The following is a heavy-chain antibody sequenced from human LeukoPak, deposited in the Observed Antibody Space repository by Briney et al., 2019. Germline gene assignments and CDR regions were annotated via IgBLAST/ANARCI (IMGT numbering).Heavy chain of an antibody. CDR3: ARFPKASSSPGADWFDP. CDR1: GYTFTSYY. J-gene: IGHJ5*02. V-gene: IGHV1-46*01. D-gene: IGHD6-6*01. Sequence: ASVKVSCKASGYTFTSYYMHWVRQAPGQGLEWMGIINPSGGSTSYAQKFQGRVTMTRDTSISTAYMELSRLRSDDTAVYYRARFPKASSSPGADWFDPWGQGTLVTVSS. CDR2: INPSGGST.